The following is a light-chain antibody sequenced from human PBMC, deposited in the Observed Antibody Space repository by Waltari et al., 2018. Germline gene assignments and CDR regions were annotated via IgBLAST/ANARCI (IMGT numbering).Light chain of an antibody. Sequence: QSALTQPASVSGSPGQSLTIPCTGTSSDVVTHNYVSWYQQHPGTAPKLMIFDVSIRPSGVSNRFSGSKSGNTASLTISGLQAEDEADYYCSSYISSSTLELFGGGTSLTVL. CDR1: SSDVVTHNY. CDR2: DVS. CDR3: SSYISSSTLEL. J-gene: IGLJ2*01. V-gene: IGLV2-14*03.